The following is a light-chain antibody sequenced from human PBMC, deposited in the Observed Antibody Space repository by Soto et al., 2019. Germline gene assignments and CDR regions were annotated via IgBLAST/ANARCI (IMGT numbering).Light chain of an antibody. CDR3: QQSYNIPRT. CDR1: QSISND. Sequence: ILMTHSPSSLSSSSLYRFTITCGASQSISNDLNWYQQKPGKAPNLLIYAASTLQSGVPSRFSGGGSGTDFTLTISSLQPEDFATYYCQQSYNIPRTFGQGTRLEIK. V-gene: IGKV1-39*01. CDR2: AAS. J-gene: IGKJ5*01.